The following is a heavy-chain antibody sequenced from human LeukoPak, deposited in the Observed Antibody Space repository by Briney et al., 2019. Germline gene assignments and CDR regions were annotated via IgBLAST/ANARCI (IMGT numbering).Heavy chain of an antibody. CDR2: IYHSGST. V-gene: IGHV4-38-2*02. Sequence: PSETLSLTCTVSGYSISSGYYWGWIRQPPGKGLEWIGSIYHSGSTYYNPSLRSRVTISVDTSKNQFSLKLSSVTAADTAVYYCARVSGEAPYSIKRGLFDYWGQGTLVTVSS. D-gene: IGHD4-11*01. J-gene: IGHJ4*02. CDR3: ARVSGEAPYSIKRGLFDY. CDR1: GYSISSGYY.